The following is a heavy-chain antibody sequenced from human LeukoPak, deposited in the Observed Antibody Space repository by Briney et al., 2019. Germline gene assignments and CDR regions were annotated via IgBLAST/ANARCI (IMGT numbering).Heavy chain of an antibody. Sequence: GGTLRLSCAASGFTFSSYVMSWVRQAPGKGLEWVSAISNSGDNTYYADSVKGRFTISRDNAKNTLYLQMDSLRAEDTAVYYCVRLGTGSYVDYWGQGTLVTVSS. V-gene: IGHV3-23*01. CDR1: GFTFSSYV. CDR2: ISNSGDNT. D-gene: IGHD3-10*01. CDR3: VRLGTGSYVDY. J-gene: IGHJ4*02.